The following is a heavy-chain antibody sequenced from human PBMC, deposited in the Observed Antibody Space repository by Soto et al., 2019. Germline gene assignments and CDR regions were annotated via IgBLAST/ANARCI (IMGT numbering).Heavy chain of an antibody. V-gene: IGHV4-34*01. Sequence: QVQLQQWGAGLLKPSETLSLTCAVYGGSFSGYYWSWIRQPPGKGLEWIGEINHSGSTNYNPSLKSRVTISVDTSKNQFSLKLSSVTAVDTAVYYCARVYDFWSGQDYWGQGTLVTVSS. CDR1: GGSFSGYY. D-gene: IGHD3-3*01. J-gene: IGHJ4*02. CDR3: ARVYDFWSGQDY. CDR2: INHSGST.